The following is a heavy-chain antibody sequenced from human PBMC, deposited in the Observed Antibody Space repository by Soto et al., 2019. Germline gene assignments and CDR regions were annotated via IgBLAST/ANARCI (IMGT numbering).Heavy chain of an antibody. J-gene: IGHJ4*02. CDR2: VYYDGST. CDR1: GDSISYYY. D-gene: IGHD3-10*01. Sequence: QVHLQESGPGLVKPSETLSLTCTVSGDSISYYYWSWIRQPPGKGLEWIGYVYYDGSTNYNPSLESRGTMSIDTSKNQFSLKLSSVIAADTAVYYCVSYDRQSGRYSLDYWGQGTLVTVSS. V-gene: IGHV4-59*01. CDR3: VSYDRQSGRYSLDY.